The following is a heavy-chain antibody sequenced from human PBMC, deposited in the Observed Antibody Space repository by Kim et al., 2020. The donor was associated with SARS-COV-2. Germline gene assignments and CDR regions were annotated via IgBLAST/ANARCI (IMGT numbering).Heavy chain of an antibody. CDR2: ISDSGLST. Sequence: GGSLRLSCSTSGSIFNNYAMTWVRQAPGEGLEWVSGISDSGLSTYYADSVKGRFIMSRDNSKNTVYLQMDSLRAEDTALYYCAKGRSSGLLYGMDVWGQGTTVAVSS. J-gene: IGHJ6*02. CDR1: GSIFNNYA. D-gene: IGHD6-19*01. CDR3: AKGRSSGLLYGMDV. V-gene: IGHV3-23*01.